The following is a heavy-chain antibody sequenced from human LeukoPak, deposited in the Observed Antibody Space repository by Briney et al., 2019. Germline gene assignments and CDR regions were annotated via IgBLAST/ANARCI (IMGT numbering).Heavy chain of an antibody. CDR1: GGSFSGYY. V-gene: IGHV4-34*01. CDR2: INHSGST. CDR3: ARDPRWELLKGGAFDI. D-gene: IGHD2-15*01. J-gene: IGHJ3*02. Sequence: NPSETLSLTCAVYGGSFSGYYWSWIRQPPGKGLEWIGEINHSGSTNYNPSLKSRVTISVDTSKNQFSLKLSSVTAADTAVYYCARDPRWELLKGGAFDIWGQGTMVTVSS.